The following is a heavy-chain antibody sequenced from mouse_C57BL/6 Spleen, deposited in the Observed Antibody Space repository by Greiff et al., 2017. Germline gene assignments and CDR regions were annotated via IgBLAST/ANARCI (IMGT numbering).Heavy chain of an antibody. J-gene: IGHJ4*01. D-gene: IGHD2-3*01. CDR1: GYSITSGYY. CDR3: ARAVYDGYGYYAMDY. CDR2: ISYDGSN. Sequence: EVQLQQSGPGLVKPSQSLSLTCSVTGYSITSGYYWNWIRQFPGNKLEWMGYISYDGSNNYNPSLKNRISITRDTSKNQFFLKLNSVTTEDTATYYCARAVYDGYGYYAMDYWGQGTSVT. V-gene: IGHV3-6*01.